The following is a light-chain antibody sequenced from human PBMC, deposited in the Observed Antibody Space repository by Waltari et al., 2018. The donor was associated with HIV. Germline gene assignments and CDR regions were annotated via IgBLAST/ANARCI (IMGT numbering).Light chain of an antibody. V-gene: IGLV2-23*03. CDR3: CSYAGPSTFVL. CDR2: EGS. CDR1: TAAAWSSNL. J-gene: IGLJ2*01. Sequence: QSALTPPASVSGSPAPSLTISSPCTTAAAWSSNLVSWYQHHPGKAPKLMIYEGSQRPAGISNRFSGSKSGNTASLTISGLQAEDEADYYCCSYAGPSTFVLFGGGTMLTVL.